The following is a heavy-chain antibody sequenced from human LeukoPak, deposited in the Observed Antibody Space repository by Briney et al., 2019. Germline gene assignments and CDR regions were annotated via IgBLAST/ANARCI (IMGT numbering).Heavy chain of an antibody. CDR2: ISAGGT. Sequence: GGSLRLSCEGSGFMLSRYTMTWVRQAPGKGLEWVSGISAGGTYYADFVKGRFTISRDNSKNTLYLQMNSLRAEDTAVYYCAHGTVYQLDYWGQGTLVTVSS. D-gene: IGHD2-2*01. CDR1: GFMLSRYT. CDR3: AHGTVYQLDY. V-gene: IGHV3-23*01. J-gene: IGHJ4*02.